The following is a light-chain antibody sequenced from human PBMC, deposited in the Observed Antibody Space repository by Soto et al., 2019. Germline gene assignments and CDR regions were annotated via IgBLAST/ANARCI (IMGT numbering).Light chain of an antibody. V-gene: IGKV3-20*01. CDR1: QSVSSSF. Sequence: EIVLTQSPGTLSLSPGERATLSCRASQSVSSSFLAWYQQRPGQAPRLLIYSASLRATGIPDRFSGSGSGTDFTLTISRLEPEDFAVYYCQQYGSSAYTFGQGTKLEIK. CDR2: SAS. J-gene: IGKJ2*01. CDR3: QQYGSSAYT.